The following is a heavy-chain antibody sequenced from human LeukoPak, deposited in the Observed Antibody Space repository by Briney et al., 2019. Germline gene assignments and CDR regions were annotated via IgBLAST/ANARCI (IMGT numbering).Heavy chain of an antibody. CDR2: IHYSGST. V-gene: IGHV4-39*07. D-gene: IGHD3-3*01. CDR3: ARTYYDFWSGYYTDY. CDR1: GGSISSSSHY. Sequence: SDTLSLTCTVSGGSISSSSHYWGWIRQPPGKGLDWIGSIHYSGSTYYNPSLKSRVTISVDTSKNQFSLKLNSVTAADTAVYYCARTYYDFWSGYYTDYWGQGTLVTVSS. J-gene: IGHJ4*02.